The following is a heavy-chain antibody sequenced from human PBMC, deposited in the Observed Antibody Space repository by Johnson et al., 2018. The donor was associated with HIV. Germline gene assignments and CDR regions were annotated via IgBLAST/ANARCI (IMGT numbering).Heavy chain of an antibody. CDR1: GFTFNSYP. D-gene: IGHD2-15*01. J-gene: IGHJ3*02. CDR2: IAHDESIT. Sequence: QVQLVESGGGVVQPGRSLRLSCAASGFTFNSYPMHWVRQAPGKGLEWVAFIAHDESITHYADSVKGRFTMSRDNSKNTLYLQMNSLRAEDTAVYYCAREFPYCSGGSCLPAAFDIWGQGTMVTVSS. V-gene: IGHV3-30-3*01. CDR3: AREFPYCSGGSCLPAAFDI.